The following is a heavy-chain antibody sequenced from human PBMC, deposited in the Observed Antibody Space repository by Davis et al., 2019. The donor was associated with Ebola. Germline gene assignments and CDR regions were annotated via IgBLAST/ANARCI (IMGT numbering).Heavy chain of an antibody. CDR3: ARLGLTYYYGSGSHGVDY. CDR1: GGSISSGGYY. V-gene: IGHV4-31*03. J-gene: IGHJ4*02. D-gene: IGHD3-10*01. Sequence: SETLSLTCTVSGGSISSGGYYWSWIRQHPGKGLEWIGYIYYSGSTYYNPSLKSRVTISVDTSKNQFSLKLSSVTTADTAVYYCARLGLTYYYGSGSHGVDYWGQGTLVTVSS. CDR2: IYYSGST.